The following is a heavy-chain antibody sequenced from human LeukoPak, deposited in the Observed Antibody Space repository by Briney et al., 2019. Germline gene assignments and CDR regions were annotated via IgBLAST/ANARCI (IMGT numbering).Heavy chain of an antibody. D-gene: IGHD3-9*01. V-gene: IGHV1-24*01. CDR3: ATGAIVFDV. CDR2: VGHEDGTT. J-gene: IGHJ4*02. Sequence: ASVKVSCKVSGSTLTKISIDWVRQAPGKGPEWMGSVGHEDGTTIHAQKFQGRFNMTVDTTTDTAYIEISSLMSEDTAIYYCATGAIVFDVWGQGTLVTVSS. CDR1: GSTLTKIS.